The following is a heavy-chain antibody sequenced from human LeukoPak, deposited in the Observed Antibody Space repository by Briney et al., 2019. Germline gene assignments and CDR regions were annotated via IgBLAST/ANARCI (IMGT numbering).Heavy chain of an antibody. Sequence: SGPTLVNPTQTLTLTCTFSGFSLSTSGVGVGWIRQPPGKALGWLALIYWNDDKRYSPSLKSRLTITKDTSKNQVVLTMTNMDPVDAATYYCAHEGYDDAYFDYWGQGTLVTVSS. J-gene: IGHJ4*02. D-gene: IGHD5-12*01. CDR2: IYWNDDK. V-gene: IGHV2-5*01. CDR3: AHEGYDDAYFDY. CDR1: GFSLSTSGVG.